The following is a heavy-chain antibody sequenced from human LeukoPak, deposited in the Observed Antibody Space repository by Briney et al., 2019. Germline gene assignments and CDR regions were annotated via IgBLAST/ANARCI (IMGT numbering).Heavy chain of an antibody. CDR1: GFTVSSNY. D-gene: IGHD3-22*01. CDR3: AKEGGKYDRDAFDI. CDR2: ISGSGGST. J-gene: IGHJ3*02. V-gene: IGHV3-23*01. Sequence: GGSLRLSCAASGFTVSSNYMSWVRQALGKGLEWVSAISGSGGSTYYADSVKGRFTISRDNSKNTLYLQMNSLRAEDTAVYYCAKEGGKYDRDAFDIWGQGTMVTVSS.